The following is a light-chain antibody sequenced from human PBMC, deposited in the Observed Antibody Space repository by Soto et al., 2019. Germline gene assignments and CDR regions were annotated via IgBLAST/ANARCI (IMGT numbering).Light chain of an antibody. CDR1: QSVGTS. V-gene: IGKV3-11*01. J-gene: IGKJ4*02. CDR3: QHRSSWPRS. Sequence: DIVLTQSPSPLSFSPGDRATLSCRASQSVGTSLAWYKQQPGQAPRLLIHDAAYRARGIPARSRGSGSGTAFILSISSLEPDDFAVYYCQHRSSWPRSFGGGTKV. CDR2: DAA.